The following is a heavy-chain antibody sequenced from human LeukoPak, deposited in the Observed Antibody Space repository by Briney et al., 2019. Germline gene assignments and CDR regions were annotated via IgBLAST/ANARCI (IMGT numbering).Heavy chain of an antibody. CDR1: GFTVSSNY. J-gene: IGHJ3*02. CDR3: ARDGGVLTGLPGAFNI. D-gene: IGHD2-21*02. CDR2: IYSGGST. Sequence: GGSLRLSCAASGFTVSSNYMSWVRQAPGKGLEWVSVIYSGGSTYYAGSVQGRFTISRDNAKNSLFLQMNSLKADDTAVYYCARDGGVLTGLPGAFNIWGRGTMVTVSS. V-gene: IGHV3-53*01.